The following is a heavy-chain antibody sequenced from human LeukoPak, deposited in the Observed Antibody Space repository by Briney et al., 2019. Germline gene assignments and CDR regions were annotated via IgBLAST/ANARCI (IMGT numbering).Heavy chain of an antibody. CDR1: GFTFSSYG. CDR2: ISYDGSNK. CDR3: ARVSGHYSRWFDS. J-gene: IGHJ5*01. V-gene: IGHV3-30*03. D-gene: IGHD1-26*01. Sequence: GGSLRLSCAASGFTFSSYGMHWVRQAPGKGLEWVAVISYDGSNKYYADSVKGRFTISRDNAKNSLYLQMNSLRAEDTAVYYCARVSGHYSRWFDSWGQGTLVTVSS.